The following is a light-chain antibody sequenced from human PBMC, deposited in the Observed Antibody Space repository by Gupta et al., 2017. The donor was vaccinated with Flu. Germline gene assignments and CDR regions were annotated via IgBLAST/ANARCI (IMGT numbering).Light chain of an antibody. CDR2: EVT. CDR3: ASYTTTSTWV. Sequence: SITISCTGTSSDVGGYNYVSWYQQHPGKAPKLMIYEVTDRPSGVSNRFSGSKSGNTASLTISGLHAEDEADYFCASYTTTSTWVFGGGTKLTVL. V-gene: IGLV2-14*01. CDR1: SSDVGGYNY. J-gene: IGLJ3*02.